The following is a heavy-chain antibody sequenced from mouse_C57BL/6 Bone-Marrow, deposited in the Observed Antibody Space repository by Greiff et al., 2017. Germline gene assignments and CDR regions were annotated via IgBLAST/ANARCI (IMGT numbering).Heavy chain of an antibody. D-gene: IGHD1-1*01. CDR1: GFNIKDYY. J-gene: IGHJ1*03. CDR2: IDPEDGET. Sequence: VHVKQSGAELVKPGASVKLSCTASGFNIKDYYMHLVKQRTEQGLEWIGRIDPEDGETKYAPQFPGQATITADTSSNTAYLQLSSLTSEDTGVYYRATPNHGCSYGYWYFDVWGTGTTVSVSS. V-gene: IGHV14-2*01. CDR3: ATPNHGCSYGYWYFDV.